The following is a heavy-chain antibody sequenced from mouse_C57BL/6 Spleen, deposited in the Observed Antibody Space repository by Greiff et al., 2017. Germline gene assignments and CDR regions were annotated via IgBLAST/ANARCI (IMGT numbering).Heavy chain of an antibody. CDR1: GFTFSDYG. CDR3: ARDCSSYDWYFDV. CDR2: ISSGSSTI. Sequence: DVMLVESGGGLVKPGGSLKLSCAASGFTFSDYGMHWVRQAPEKGLEWVAYISSGSSTIYYADTVKGRFTISRDNAKNTLFLQMTCLRSEDTAMXYCARDCSSYDWYFDVWGTGTTVTVSS. D-gene: IGHD1-1*01. J-gene: IGHJ1*03. V-gene: IGHV5-17*01.